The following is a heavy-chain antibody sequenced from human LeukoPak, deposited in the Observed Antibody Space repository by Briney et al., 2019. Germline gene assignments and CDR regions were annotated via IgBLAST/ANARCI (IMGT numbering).Heavy chain of an antibody. V-gene: IGHV3-30*04. CDR2: ISYDGSNK. Sequence: GRSLRLSCAASGFTFSSYAIHWVRQAPGKGLEWVAVISYDGSNKYYADSVKGRFTISRDDSKNMLYLQMNSLRAEDTAVYYCARTKTGYSSGWSGDLDYWGQGTLVTVSS. CDR1: GFTFSSYA. J-gene: IGHJ4*02. D-gene: IGHD6-19*01. CDR3: ARTKTGYSSGWSGDLDY.